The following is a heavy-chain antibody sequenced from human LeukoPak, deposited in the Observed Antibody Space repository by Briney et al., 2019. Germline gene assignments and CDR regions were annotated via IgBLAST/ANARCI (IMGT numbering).Heavy chain of an antibody. Sequence: GGSLRLSCAASGFTFSSYGMSWVRQAPGKGLEWISGISGSGGNTYYADSVKGRFTISRDNSKNTLYLQMNSLRAEDTAVYYCAKGGYSSGPDGYWGQGTLVTVSS. V-gene: IGHV3-23*01. CDR3: AKGGYSSGPDGY. D-gene: IGHD6-19*01. CDR1: GFTFSSYG. CDR2: ISGSGGNT. J-gene: IGHJ4*02.